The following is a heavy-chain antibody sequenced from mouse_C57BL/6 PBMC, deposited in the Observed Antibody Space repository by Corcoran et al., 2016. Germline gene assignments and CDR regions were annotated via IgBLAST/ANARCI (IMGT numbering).Heavy chain of an antibody. CDR2: INPNNGGT. CDR1: GYTFTDYY. Sequence: EVQLQQSGPELVKPGASVKISCKASGYTFTDYYMNWVKQSHGKSLEWIGDINPNNGGTSYNQKFKGKATLTVDKSSSTAYMELRSLTSEDSAVYYCAHEGYAMDYWGQGTSVTVSS. V-gene: IGHV1-26*01. J-gene: IGHJ4*01. CDR3: AHEGYAMDY.